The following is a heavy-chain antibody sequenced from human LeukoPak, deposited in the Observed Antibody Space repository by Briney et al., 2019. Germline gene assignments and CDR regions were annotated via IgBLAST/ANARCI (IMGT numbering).Heavy chain of an antibody. Sequence: TGGSLRLSCAASGFTVSSNYMSWVRQAPGKGLEWVSVIYSGGSTYYADSVKGRFTISRDNSKNTLYLQMNSLRAEDTAVYYCARSELGYMAFDIWGQGTMVTVSS. CDR3: ARSELGYMAFDI. CDR2: IYSGGST. V-gene: IGHV3-53*01. J-gene: IGHJ3*02. CDR1: GFTVSSNY. D-gene: IGHD1-1*01.